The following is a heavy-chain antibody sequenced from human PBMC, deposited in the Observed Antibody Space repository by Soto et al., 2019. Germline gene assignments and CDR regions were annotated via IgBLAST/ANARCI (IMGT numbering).Heavy chain of an antibody. J-gene: IGHJ4*02. CDR1: GGSISSGGYY. CDR2: IYYSGST. Sequence: QVQLQESGPGLVKPSQTLSLTCTVSGGSISSGGYYWSWIRQHPGKGLEWIGYIYYSGSTYYNSSLKSRVNISVGTSKNQFSLKLSSVTAADTAVYYCARVWDSSGPNFDYWGQGTLVTVSS. CDR3: ARVWDSSGPNFDY. V-gene: IGHV4-31*03. D-gene: IGHD3-22*01.